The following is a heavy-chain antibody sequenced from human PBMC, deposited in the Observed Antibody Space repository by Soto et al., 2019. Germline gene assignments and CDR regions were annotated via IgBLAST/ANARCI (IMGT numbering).Heavy chain of an antibody. CDR1: GYTFTGYY. D-gene: IGHD3-22*01. CDR3: ARDRSGYRNWFDP. CDR2: INPNSGGT. V-gene: IGHV1-2*04. J-gene: IGHJ5*02. Sequence: ASVKVSCKASGYTFTGYYMHWVRQAPGQGLEWMGWINPNSGGTNYAQKFQGWVTMTRDTPISTAYMELSRLRSDDTAVYYCARDRSGYRNWFDPWGQGTLVTVSS.